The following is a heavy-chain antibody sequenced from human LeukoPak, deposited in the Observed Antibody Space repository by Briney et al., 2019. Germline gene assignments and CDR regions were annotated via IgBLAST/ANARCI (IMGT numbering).Heavy chain of an antibody. J-gene: IGHJ6*02. D-gene: IGHD3-22*01. Sequence: GGSLRLSCAASGFTFSSYAMHWVRQAPGKGLEWVANIKQDGSEKYYVDSVKGRFTISRDNAKNSLYLQMNSLRAEDTAVYYCARDQRIVPTYAYGMDVWGQGTTATVSS. CDR3: ARDQRIVPTYAYGMDV. V-gene: IGHV3-7*01. CDR2: IKQDGSEK. CDR1: GFTFSSYA.